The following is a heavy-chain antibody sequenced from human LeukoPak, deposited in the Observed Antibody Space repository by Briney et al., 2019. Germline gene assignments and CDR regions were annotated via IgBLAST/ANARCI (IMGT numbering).Heavy chain of an antibody. Sequence: PGGSLRLSCAASGFTFTNYAMTWVRQAPGKGLEWVSGISGNTGSTYYADSLKGRFTISRDNSKNTLYLQMNSLRVEDTAIYYCAKGRGTYSSSPPDYWGQGTLVTVSS. CDR2: ISGNTGST. D-gene: IGHD6-13*01. CDR1: GFTFTNYA. V-gene: IGHV3-23*01. CDR3: AKGRGTYSSSPPDY. J-gene: IGHJ4*02.